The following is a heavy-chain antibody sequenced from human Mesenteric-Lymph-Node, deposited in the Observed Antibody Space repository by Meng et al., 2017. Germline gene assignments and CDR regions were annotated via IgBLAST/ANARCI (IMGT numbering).Heavy chain of an antibody. CDR3: ASRAVPDYYYFDY. D-gene: IGHD3-16*01. V-gene: IGHV1-2*02. CDR1: GYTFTGYY. Sequence: ASVKVSCKASGYTFTGYYMHWVRQAPGQGLEWMGWINPNSGGTNYAQKFQGRVTMTRDTSISTAYMELSRLRSDDTAVYYCASRAVPDYYYFDYWGQGTLVTVSS. CDR2: INPNSGGT. J-gene: IGHJ4*02.